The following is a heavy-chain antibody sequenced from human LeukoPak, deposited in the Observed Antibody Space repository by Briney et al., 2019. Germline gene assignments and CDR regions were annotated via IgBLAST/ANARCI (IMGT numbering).Heavy chain of an antibody. Sequence: GGSLRLSCAASGFTFSSYSMNWVRQAPGEGLEWVSSISSSSIYIYDADSLKGRFTISRDNAKNSLYLQMNSLRAEDTAVYYCARGATNSASYYSYFDYWGQGILVTVSS. J-gene: IGHJ4*02. V-gene: IGHV3-21*06. CDR1: GFTFSSYS. D-gene: IGHD1-26*01. CDR2: ISSSSIYI. CDR3: ARGATNSASYYSYFDY.